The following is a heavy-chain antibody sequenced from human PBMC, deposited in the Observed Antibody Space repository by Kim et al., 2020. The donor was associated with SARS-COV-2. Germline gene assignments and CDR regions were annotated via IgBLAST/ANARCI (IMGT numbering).Heavy chain of an antibody. Sequence: SETLSLTCTVSGGSISYYYWSWIRQPPGKGLEWIGYIYYSGSTNYNPSLTSRVTISVDTSKNQFSLKLTSVTAADTAVYYCARDIAAAGYYYGMDVWGQGTTVTVSS. V-gene: IGHV4-59*13. CDR1: GGSISYYY. CDR3: ARDIAAAGYYYGMDV. CDR2: IYYSGST. J-gene: IGHJ6*02. D-gene: IGHD6-13*01.